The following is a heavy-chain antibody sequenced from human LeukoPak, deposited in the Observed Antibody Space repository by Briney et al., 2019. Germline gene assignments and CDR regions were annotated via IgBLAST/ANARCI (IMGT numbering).Heavy chain of an antibody. Sequence: SETLSLTCTVSGGSISSYFWIWIRQSPGKGLEWIGYIYYSGSTNYNPSLKSRVTMSVDTSKNQFSLKLSSVTAADTAVYYCVRGGIVGTTARIPLFDYWGQGTLVTVSS. V-gene: IGHV4-59*01. CDR1: GGSISSYF. CDR2: IYYSGST. D-gene: IGHD1-26*01. CDR3: VRGGIVGTTARIPLFDY. J-gene: IGHJ4*02.